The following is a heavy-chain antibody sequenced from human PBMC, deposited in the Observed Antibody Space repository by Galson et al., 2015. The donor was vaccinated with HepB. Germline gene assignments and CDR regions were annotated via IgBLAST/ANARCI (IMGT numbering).Heavy chain of an antibody. CDR1: GFTFSGSA. Sequence: SLSLSCAASGFTFSGSAIHWVRQVPGKGPVWVARIDSDGTFTNYADSVKGRFTVSRDNAKNTLSLQMNSLKVEDTAMYYCAGAGWLLAFDIWGQGTKVTVSS. V-gene: IGHV3-74*01. CDR2: IDSDGTFT. J-gene: IGHJ3*02. D-gene: IGHD5-24*01. CDR3: AGAGWLLAFDI.